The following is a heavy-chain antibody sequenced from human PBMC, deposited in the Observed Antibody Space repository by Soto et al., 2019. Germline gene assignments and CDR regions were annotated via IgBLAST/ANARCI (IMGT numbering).Heavy chain of an antibody. CDR1: GFTFSSYG. V-gene: IGHV3-33*01. D-gene: IGHD3-3*01. Sequence: GGSLRLSCATSGFTFSSYGMHWVRQAPGKGLEWVAVIWYDGSNKYYADSVKGRFTISRDNSKNTLYLQMNSLRAEDTAVYYCAREYSYYDFWSGYYSFDYWGQGTLVTVSS. CDR2: IWYDGSNK. J-gene: IGHJ4*02. CDR3: AREYSYYDFWSGYYSFDY.